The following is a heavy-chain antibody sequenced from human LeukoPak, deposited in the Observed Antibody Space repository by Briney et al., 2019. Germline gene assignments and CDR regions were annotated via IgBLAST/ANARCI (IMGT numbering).Heavy chain of an antibody. CDR3: ARKGDYHDY. V-gene: IGHV3-48*02. CDR1: GFTFSSLS. CDR2: ISGTSSNI. J-gene: IGHJ4*02. Sequence: PGGSLRLSCTASGFTFSSLSMNWVRQAPEKGLEWVSYISGTSSNIYYAGSVKGRFTISRDNAKNSLYLQMNSLRDEDTAVYYCARKGDYHDYWGQGTLVTVCS.